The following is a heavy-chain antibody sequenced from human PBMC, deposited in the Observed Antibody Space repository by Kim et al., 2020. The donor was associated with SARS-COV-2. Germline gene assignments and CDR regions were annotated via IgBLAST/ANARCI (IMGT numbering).Heavy chain of an antibody. Sequence: GGSLRLSCAASGFTFSSYAMSWVRQAPGKGLEWVAAISGSGGSTYYADSVKGRFTISRDNSKNTLYLQMNSLRAEDTAVYYCATEFQSAYGMDVWGQGTTVTVSS. V-gene: IGHV3-23*01. CDR1: GFTFSSYA. CDR3: ATEFQSAYGMDV. CDR2: ISGSGGST. J-gene: IGHJ6*02.